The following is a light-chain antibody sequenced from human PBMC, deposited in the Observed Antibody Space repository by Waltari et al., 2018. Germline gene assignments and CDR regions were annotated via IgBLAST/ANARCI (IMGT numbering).Light chain of an antibody. CDR2: GAS. CDR3: QQYNNWLTWT. J-gene: IGKJ1*01. V-gene: IGKV3-15*01. Sequence: EVVMTQSPATLSVSPGEGATLSCRASQSVSSNLAWYQQRPGKAPRLLIYGASTRATGIPARFSGSGSGTEFTLTISSLQSEDFAIYYCQQYNNWLTWTFGQGTKVEIK. CDR1: QSVSSN.